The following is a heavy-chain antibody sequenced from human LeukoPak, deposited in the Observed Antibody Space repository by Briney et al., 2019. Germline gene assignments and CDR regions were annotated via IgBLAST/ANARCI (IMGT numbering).Heavy chain of an antibody. CDR1: GYSFTSYW. J-gene: IGHJ4*02. CDR2: VNPGDSDA. CDR3: AGRRDLYNGSYYPFDY. Sequence: GESLQISCKGSGYSFTSYWIGGVRQLPGKGLKWMGIVNPGDSDARYSPSFQGQVTISADKAISTAYPQCSSLKASDTAMYYCAGRRDLYNGSYYPFDYWGQGTLVTVSS. D-gene: IGHD1-26*01. V-gene: IGHV5-51*01.